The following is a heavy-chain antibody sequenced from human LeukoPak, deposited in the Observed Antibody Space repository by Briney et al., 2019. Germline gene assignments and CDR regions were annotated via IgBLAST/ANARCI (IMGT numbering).Heavy chain of an antibody. J-gene: IGHJ4*02. D-gene: IGHD1-1*01. CDR1: GGSISGYY. Sequence: SETLSLTCTVSGGSISGYYWSWIRQPPGKGLEWIGYIYYSGGTNYNPSLKSRVTISVNTSKNQFSLKLSSVTTADTPVYYCARHASWSAGTYYFDYWGQGTLVTVSS. V-gene: IGHV4-59*08. CDR3: ARHASWSAGTYYFDY. CDR2: IYYSGGT.